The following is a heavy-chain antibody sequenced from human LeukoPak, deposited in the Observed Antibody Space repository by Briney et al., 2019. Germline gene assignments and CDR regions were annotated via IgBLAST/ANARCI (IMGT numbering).Heavy chain of an antibody. CDR3: ARERGKDGDYEIDY. CDR1: GFTFSSYW. Sequence: GGSLRLSCAASGFTFSSYWMSWVRQAPGKGLEWVANIKQDGSEKYYVDSVKGRFTISRDNAKNSLYLQMNSLRAEDTAVYYCARERGKDGDYEIDYWGQGTLVTVSS. V-gene: IGHV3-7*01. J-gene: IGHJ4*02. CDR2: IKQDGSEK. D-gene: IGHD4-17*01.